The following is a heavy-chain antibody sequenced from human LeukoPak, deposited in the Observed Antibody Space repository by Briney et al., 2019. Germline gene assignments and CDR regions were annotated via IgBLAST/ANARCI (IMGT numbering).Heavy chain of an antibody. J-gene: IGHJ6*04. CDR1: GFSFSDYS. D-gene: IGHD3-16*01. Sequence: GGSLRLSCAASGFSFSDYSMNWVRQAPGKGLEWVSYISFSSGSIYYADSVKGRFTISRLNAKNSLFLQMNSLRPEDTAVYYCARELVTPQMDVWGTGTTVTVSS. CDR3: ARELVTPQMDV. CDR2: ISFSSGSI. V-gene: IGHV3-48*01.